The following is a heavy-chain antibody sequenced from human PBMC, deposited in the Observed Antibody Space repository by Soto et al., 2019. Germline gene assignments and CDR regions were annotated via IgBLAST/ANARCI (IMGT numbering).Heavy chain of an antibody. CDR3: ARLRIAAAASDFDY. D-gene: IGHD6-13*01. CDR2: IYHSGST. V-gene: IGHV4-30-2*01. CDR1: GGSFSSGGYS. Sequence: TLSLNCAVSGGSFSSGGYSWSWIRQPPGKGLEWIGYIYHSGSTYYNPSLKSRVTISVDRSKNQFSLKLSSVTAADTAVYYCARLRIAAAASDFDYWGQGTLVTVSS. J-gene: IGHJ4*02.